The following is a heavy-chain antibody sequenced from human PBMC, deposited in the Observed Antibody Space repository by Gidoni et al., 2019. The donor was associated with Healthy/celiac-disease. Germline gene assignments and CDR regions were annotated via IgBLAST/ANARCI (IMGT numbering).Heavy chain of an antibody. CDR1: GFTFGDYA. Sequence: EVQLVESGGGLVQPGRSLRLSCTASGFTFGDYAMSWFRQAPGKGLEWVGFIRSKAYGGTTEYAASVKGRFTISRDDSKSIAYLQMNSLKTEDTAVYYCTRAAIVATILFDYWGQGTLVTVSS. J-gene: IGHJ4*02. CDR2: IRSKAYGGTT. D-gene: IGHD5-12*01. V-gene: IGHV3-49*03. CDR3: TRAAIVATILFDY.